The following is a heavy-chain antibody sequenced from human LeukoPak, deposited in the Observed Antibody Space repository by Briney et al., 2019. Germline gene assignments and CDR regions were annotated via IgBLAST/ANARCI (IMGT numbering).Heavy chain of an antibody. Sequence: PSETLSLTCTVSGGSISSYYWSWIRQPAGKGLEWIGRIYTSGSTNYNPPLKSRVTMSVDTSKNQFSLRLSSVTAADTAVYYCARVGYYDSSGYYAVDLWGQGTLVTVSS. V-gene: IGHV4-4*07. CDR2: IYTSGST. D-gene: IGHD3-22*01. CDR1: GGSISSYY. CDR3: ARVGYYDSSGYYAVDL. J-gene: IGHJ4*02.